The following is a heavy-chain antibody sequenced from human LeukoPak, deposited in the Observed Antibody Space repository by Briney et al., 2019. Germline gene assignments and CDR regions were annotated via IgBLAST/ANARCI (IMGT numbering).Heavy chain of an antibody. CDR3: ARSVTASTTGAI. D-gene: IGHD2-21*02. CDR2: TRSKPYSYTT. CDR1: GFTFSDHS. Sequence: PGGSLRLSCATSGFTFSDHSMDWVRQAPGKGLERVGGTRSKPYSYTTQYAASVKGRFTISRDDSKNSLYLQMNSLKPEDTAVYYCARSVTASTTGAIWGQGTMVTVSS. V-gene: IGHV3-72*01. J-gene: IGHJ3*02.